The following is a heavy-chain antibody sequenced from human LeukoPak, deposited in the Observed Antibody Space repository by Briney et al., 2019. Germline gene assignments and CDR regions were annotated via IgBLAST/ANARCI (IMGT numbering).Heavy chain of an antibody. CDR2: ISWDGGST. CDR1: GFTFDDYA. J-gene: IGHJ6*02. CDR3: AKDYSSSSGGMDV. Sequence: PGGSLRLSCAASGFTFDDYAMHWVRQAPGKGLEWVSLISWDGGSTYYADSVKGRFTISRDNSKNSLYLQMNSLRAEDTALYYCAKDYSSSSGGMDVWGQGTTVTVSS. V-gene: IGHV3-43D*03. D-gene: IGHD6-13*01.